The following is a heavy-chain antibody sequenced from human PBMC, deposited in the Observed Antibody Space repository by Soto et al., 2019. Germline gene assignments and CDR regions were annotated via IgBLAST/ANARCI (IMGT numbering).Heavy chain of an antibody. CDR3: ARRRSYGRYNWFDP. D-gene: IGHD5-18*01. CDR2: IYYSGST. J-gene: IGHJ5*02. CDR1: GRSISSYD. V-gene: IGHV4-59*08. Sequence: SETLSLTSTVSGRSISSYDWSWIRKQPGKGLEWIGYIYYSGSTNYNPSLKSRVTISVDTSKNQFSLKLSSVTAADTAVYYCARRRSYGRYNWFDPWGQGTLVTVSS.